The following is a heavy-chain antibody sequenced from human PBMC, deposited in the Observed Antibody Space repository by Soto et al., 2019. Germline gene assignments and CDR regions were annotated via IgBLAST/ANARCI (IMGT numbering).Heavy chain of an antibody. CDR1: GGTFSSYA. CDR3: ARSLRYYDFWSGPYYYYGMDV. CDR2: IIPIFGTA. Sequence: ASVKVSCKASGGTFSSYAISWVRQAPGQGLEWMGGIIPIFGTANYAQKFQGRVTITADESTSTAYMELSSLRSEDTAVYYCARSLRYYDFWSGPYYYYGMDVWGQGTTVTGSS. D-gene: IGHD3-3*01. V-gene: IGHV1-69*13. J-gene: IGHJ6*02.